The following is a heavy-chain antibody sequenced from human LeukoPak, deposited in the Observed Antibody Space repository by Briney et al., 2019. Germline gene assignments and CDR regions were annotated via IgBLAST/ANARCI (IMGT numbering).Heavy chain of an antibody. CDR3: GANSGSSSGAFDI. J-gene: IGHJ3*02. V-gene: IGHV4-34*01. Sequence: SETLSLTCAVYGGSFSGYYWSWIRQPPGKGLEWIGEINHSGSTNYNPSLKSRVTISVDTSKNQFSLKLSSVTAADTAVYYCGANSGSSSGAFDIWGQGTMVTVSS. D-gene: IGHD1-26*01. CDR1: GGSFSGYY. CDR2: INHSGST.